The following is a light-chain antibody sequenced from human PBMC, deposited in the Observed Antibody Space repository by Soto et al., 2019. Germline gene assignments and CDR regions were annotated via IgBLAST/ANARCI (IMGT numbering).Light chain of an antibody. CDR2: DAS. CDR1: QSVSSH. V-gene: IGKV3-11*01. J-gene: IGKJ5*01. Sequence: EIVLTQSPATLSLSPGEIATVSCRASQSVSSHLAWYQQKRGQAPRLLIYDASSRASGIPARFSGSGSGTDFTLTISSLEPEDFAVYYCQQGGNWPLTVGQGTRLESK. CDR3: QQGGNWPLT.